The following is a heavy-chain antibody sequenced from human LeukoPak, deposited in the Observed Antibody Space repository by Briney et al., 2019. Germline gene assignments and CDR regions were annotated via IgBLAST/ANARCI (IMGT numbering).Heavy chain of an antibody. CDR3: ARPDYGASGDY. Sequence: QPGGSLRLSCAASGFTVSSNYMSWVRQAPGKGLEWVAVIWHDGSNKYYTDSVKGRFTISRDDSKNTLYLQMNSLKAEDTAVYYCARPDYGASGDYWGQGTLVTVSS. CDR1: GFTVSSNY. CDR2: IWHDGSNK. V-gene: IGHV3-33*08. D-gene: IGHD4-17*01. J-gene: IGHJ4*02.